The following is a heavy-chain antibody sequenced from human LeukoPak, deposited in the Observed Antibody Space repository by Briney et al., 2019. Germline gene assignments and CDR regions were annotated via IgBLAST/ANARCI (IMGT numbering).Heavy chain of an antibody. CDR3: ARCPWPPRRCTSCYNPYYYMDV. J-gene: IGHJ6*03. D-gene: IGHD2-2*02. CDR1: GYTFTGYY. V-gene: IGHV1-2*02. Sequence: GASVKVSCKASGYTFTGYYMHWVRQAPGQGLEWMGWINPNSGGTNYAQKFQGRVTMTRDTSISTAYMELSRLRSDDTAVYYCARCPWPPRRCTSCYNPYYYMDVWGKGTTVTVSS. CDR2: INPNSGGT.